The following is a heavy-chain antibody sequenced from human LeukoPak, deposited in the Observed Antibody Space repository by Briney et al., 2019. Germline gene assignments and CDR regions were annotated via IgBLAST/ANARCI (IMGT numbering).Heavy chain of an antibody. CDR1: GFTLSSYA. V-gene: IGHV3-23*01. CDR2: ISGSGGST. J-gene: IGHJ5*02. Sequence: PGGSLRLSCAASGFTLSSYAMSWVRQAPGKGLEWVSAISGSGGSTYYADSVKGRFTISRDNSKNTLYLQMNSLRAEDTAVYYCAKDRLLYSSSWYASWFDPWGQGTLVTVSS. CDR3: AKDRLLYSSSWYASWFDP. D-gene: IGHD6-13*01.